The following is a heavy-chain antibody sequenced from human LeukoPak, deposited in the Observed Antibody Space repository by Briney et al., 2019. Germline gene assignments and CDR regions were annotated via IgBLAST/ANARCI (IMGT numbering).Heavy chain of an antibody. CDR2: IYSSETT. D-gene: IGHD3-22*01. CDR3: ARGITDSIWYLDY. V-gene: IGHV4-59*01. CDR1: GTSISSDY. J-gene: IGHJ4*02. Sequence: PSETLSLTCSVSGTSISSDYWSWIRQPPGKGLEWNGNIYSSETTKYNPSLRSRATISGDTSKNQFSLKLSSVTAADTAVYFCARGITDSIWYLDYWGQGTLVTVSS.